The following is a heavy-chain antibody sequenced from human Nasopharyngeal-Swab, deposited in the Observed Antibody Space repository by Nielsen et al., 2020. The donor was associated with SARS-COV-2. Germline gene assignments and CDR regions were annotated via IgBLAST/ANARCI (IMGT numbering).Heavy chain of an antibody. J-gene: IGHJ5*02. D-gene: IGHD4-17*01. V-gene: IGHV4-34*01. CDR3: ARDPDYGRKRRGGWFDP. CDR1: GGSFSGYY. Sequence: SETLSLTCAVYGGSFSGYYWSWIRQPPGKGLEWIEEINHSGSTNYNPSLKSRVTISVDTSKNQFSLKLSSVTATDTAVYYCARDPDYGRKRRGGWFDPWGQGTPVTVSS. CDR2: INHSGST.